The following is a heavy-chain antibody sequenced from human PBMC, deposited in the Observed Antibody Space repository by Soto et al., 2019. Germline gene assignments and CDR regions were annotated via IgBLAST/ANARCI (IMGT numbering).Heavy chain of an antibody. Sequence: PSETLSLTCTVSCGSISSGGYYWSWIRQHPGKGLEWIGYIYYSGSTYYNPSLKSRVTISVDTSKNQFSLKLSSVTAADTAVYYCARRARGSSGGLDYWGQGTLVTVSS. J-gene: IGHJ4*02. CDR1: CGSISSGGYY. V-gene: IGHV4-31*03. CDR2: IYYSGST. CDR3: ARRARGSSGGLDY. D-gene: IGHD1-26*01.